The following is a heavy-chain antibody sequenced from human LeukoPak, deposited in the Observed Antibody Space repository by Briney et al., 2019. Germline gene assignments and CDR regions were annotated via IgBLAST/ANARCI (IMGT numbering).Heavy chain of an antibody. CDR2: ISASGGIK. Sequence: GGSLRLPCAASGFTFSSYVMNWVRQAPGKGLEWVSGISASGGIKDYTDSVKGRFTISRDSSKNTLSLQMNSLRAEDTAVYYCANVGLWGQGTLVTVSS. V-gene: IGHV3-23*01. J-gene: IGHJ4*02. D-gene: IGHD2-15*01. CDR1: GFTFSSYV. CDR3: ANVGL.